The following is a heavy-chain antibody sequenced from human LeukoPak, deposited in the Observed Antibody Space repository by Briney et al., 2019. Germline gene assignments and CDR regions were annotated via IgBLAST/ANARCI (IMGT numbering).Heavy chain of an antibody. CDR3: AVRDLEARGRGAFDI. J-gene: IGHJ3*02. CDR1: GFTFSSYS. D-gene: IGHD2-15*01. V-gene: IGHV3-21*04. Sequence: GGSLRLSCAASGFTFSSYSMNWVRQAPGKGLEWVSSISSSSSYIYYADSVKGRFTISRDNAKNSLYLQMNSLRAEDTAVYYCAVRDLEARGRGAFDIWGQGTMVTVSS. CDR2: ISSSSSYI.